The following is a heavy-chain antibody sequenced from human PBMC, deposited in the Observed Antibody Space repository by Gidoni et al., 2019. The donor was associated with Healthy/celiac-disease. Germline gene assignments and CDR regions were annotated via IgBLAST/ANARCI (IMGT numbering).Heavy chain of an antibody. J-gene: IGHJ4*02. CDR2: IYYSGST. D-gene: IGHD1-26*01. V-gene: IGHV4-31*03. CDR3: ARARGLGVGANFDY. CDR1: GGSIRSGGYY. Sequence: VQLQESGPGLVKPSQPLSLTCTVPGGSIRSGGYYWSWIRQHPGKGLEWIGYIYYSGSTYYNPSLKSRVTISVDTSKNQFSLKLSSVTAADTAVYYCARARGLGVGANFDYWGQGTLVTVSS.